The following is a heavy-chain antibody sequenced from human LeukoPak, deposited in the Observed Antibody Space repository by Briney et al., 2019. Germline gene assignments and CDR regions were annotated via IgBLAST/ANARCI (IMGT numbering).Heavy chain of an antibody. Sequence: PSETLSLTCTVSGGSISSYYWSWIRQPPGKGLEWIGYIYYSGSTNYNPSLKSRVTISVDTSKNQFSLKLSSVTAADTAVYYCARGSLGESYYDSSGSFDYWGQGTLVTVSS. CDR2: IYYSGST. J-gene: IGHJ4*02. D-gene: IGHD3-22*01. V-gene: IGHV4-59*01. CDR3: ARGSLGESYYDSSGSFDY. CDR1: GGSISSYY.